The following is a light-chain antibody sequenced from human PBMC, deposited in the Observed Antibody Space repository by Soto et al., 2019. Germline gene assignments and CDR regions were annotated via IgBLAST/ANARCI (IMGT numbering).Light chain of an antibody. CDR1: SSDVGSYNY. CDR3: SSYTSSITYV. V-gene: IGLV2-14*01. CDR2: EVS. J-gene: IGLJ1*01. Sequence: QSVLTQPASVSGSPGQSITISCTGTSSDVGSYNYVSWYQQHPDKAPKLMIFEVSHRPSGVSDRFSGSKSGNTASLTISGLQAEDEADYYCSSYTSSITYVFGTGTKLTVL.